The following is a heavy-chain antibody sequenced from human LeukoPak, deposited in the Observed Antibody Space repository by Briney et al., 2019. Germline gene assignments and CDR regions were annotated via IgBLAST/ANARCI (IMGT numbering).Heavy chain of an antibody. D-gene: IGHD6-13*01. Sequence: XXXGQGLEXRGWISAYNGNTNYAQKLQGRFTMTTDTSTSTAYMRLRSLRSDDPAVYYCARDGVAAAGSTFDYWGQGTLVTVSS. CDR2: ISAYNGNT. CDR3: ARDGVAAAGSTFDY. J-gene: IGHJ4*02. V-gene: IGHV1-18*01.